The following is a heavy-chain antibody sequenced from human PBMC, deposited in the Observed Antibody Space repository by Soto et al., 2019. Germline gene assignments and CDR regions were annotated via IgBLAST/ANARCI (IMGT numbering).Heavy chain of an antibody. J-gene: IGHJ4*02. D-gene: IGHD2-2*01. V-gene: IGHV3-30*18. CDR1: GFTFSSYG. Sequence: GGSLRLSCAASGFTFSSYGMHWVRQAPGKGLEWVAVISYDGSNKYYADSVKGRFTISRDNSKNTLYLQMNSLRAEDTAVYYCAKDTEGAAAMPSPLDYWGQGTLVTVSS. CDR3: AKDTEGAAAMPSPLDY. CDR2: ISYDGSNK.